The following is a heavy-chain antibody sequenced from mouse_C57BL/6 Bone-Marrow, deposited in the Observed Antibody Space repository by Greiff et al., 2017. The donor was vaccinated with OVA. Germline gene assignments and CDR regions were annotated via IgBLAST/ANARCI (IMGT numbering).Heavy chain of an antibody. J-gene: IGHJ1*03. CDR1: GFSLTSYA. V-gene: IGHV2-9-1*01. D-gene: IGHD1-1*01. CDR3: ARRPITTVVATNYFDV. CDR2: IWTGGGT. Sequence: VMLVESGPGLVAPSQSLSITCTVSGFSLTSYAISWVRQPPGKGLEWLGVIWTGGGTNYTSALKSRLSISKDNSKSQVFLKMNSLQTEDTARYYCARRPITTVVATNYFDVWGTGTTVTVSS.